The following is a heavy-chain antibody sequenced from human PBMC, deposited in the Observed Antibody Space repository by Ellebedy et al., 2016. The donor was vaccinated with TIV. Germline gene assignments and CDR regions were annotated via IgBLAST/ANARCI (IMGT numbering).Heavy chain of an antibody. Sequence: GGSLRLXCAASGFTFSSYDMHWVRQATGKGLEWVSAIGTAGDTYYPGSVKGRFTISRENAKNSLYLQMNSLRAGDTAVYYCARASGYYDSSGYPGWAFDIWGQGTMVTVSS. CDR2: IGTAGDT. CDR3: ARASGYYDSSGYPGWAFDI. V-gene: IGHV3-13*01. J-gene: IGHJ3*02. CDR1: GFTFSSYD. D-gene: IGHD3-22*01.